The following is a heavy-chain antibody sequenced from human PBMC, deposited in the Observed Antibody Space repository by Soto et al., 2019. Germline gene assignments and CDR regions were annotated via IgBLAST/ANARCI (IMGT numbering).Heavy chain of an antibody. Sequence: QVQLVQSGAEVKKPGSSVNVSCKASGGTFSSYTISWVRQAPGQGLEWMGRIIPILGIANYAQKFQGRVTITADKSTSTAYMELSSLRSEDTAVYYCAREPYYYDSSGYYYFDYWGQGTLVTVSS. CDR2: IIPILGIA. D-gene: IGHD3-22*01. V-gene: IGHV1-69*08. J-gene: IGHJ4*02. CDR3: AREPYYYDSSGYYYFDY. CDR1: GGTFSSYT.